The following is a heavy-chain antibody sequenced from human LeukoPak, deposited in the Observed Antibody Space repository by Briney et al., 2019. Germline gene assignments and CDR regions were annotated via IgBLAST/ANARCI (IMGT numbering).Heavy chain of an antibody. CDR3: ARLPYYTNRFDP. CDR1: GGSISSGDYY. J-gene: IGHJ5*02. D-gene: IGHD3-10*01. V-gene: IGHV4-30-4*08. CDR2: IYYSGST. Sequence: SQTLSLTCTVSGGSISSGDYYWSWIRQPPGKGLEWIGYIYYSGSTYYNPSLKSRVTISVDTSKKQFSLKVKSVAAADTALYYFARLPYYTNRFDPWGQGTLVTVSS.